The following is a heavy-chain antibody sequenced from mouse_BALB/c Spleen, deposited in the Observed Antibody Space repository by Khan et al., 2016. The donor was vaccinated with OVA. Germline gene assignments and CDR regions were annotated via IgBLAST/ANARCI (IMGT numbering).Heavy chain of an antibody. CDR2: IWGDGST. CDR3: AREIYYDYAFYYAMDY. J-gene: IGHJ4*01. CDR1: GFSLTGYG. Sequence: QVQLKQSGPGLVAPSQSLSITCTVPGFSLTGYGVNWVRQPPGKGLEWLGMIWGDGSTDYNSALKSRLSISKDNSKSQVFLKMNSLHTDDTARYYCAREIYYDYAFYYAMDYWGQGTSVTVSS. D-gene: IGHD2-4*01. V-gene: IGHV2-6-7*01.